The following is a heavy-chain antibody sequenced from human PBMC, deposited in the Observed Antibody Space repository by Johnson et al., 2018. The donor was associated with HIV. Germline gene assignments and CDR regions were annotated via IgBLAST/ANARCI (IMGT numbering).Heavy chain of an antibody. V-gene: IGHV3-30*02. CDR1: GFTFSAYG. J-gene: IGHJ3*02. Sequence: VQLVESGGGVVQPGGSLRLSCAASGFTFSAYGMHWVRQAPGKGLEWVAFIRYDGSNKYYADSVKGRFTISRDNSKNTLYLQMNSLRAEDTAVYYCAKEGNYNFWSGYHHDAFDIWGQGTMVTVSS. D-gene: IGHD3-3*01. CDR2: IRYDGSNK. CDR3: AKEGNYNFWSGYHHDAFDI.